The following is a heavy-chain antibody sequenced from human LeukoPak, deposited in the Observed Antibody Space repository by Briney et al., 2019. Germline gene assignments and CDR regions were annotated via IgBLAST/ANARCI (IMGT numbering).Heavy chain of an antibody. Sequence: GGSLRLSCAASGFTFDDYTMSWVRQAPGKGLEWVSGINWNGGSTGYADSVKGRFTISRDNAKNSLYLQMNSLRAEDTAVYYCARDVYFYYDSSGYYYVSHFDYWGQGTLVTVSS. CDR1: GFTFDDYT. J-gene: IGHJ4*02. CDR2: INWNGGST. CDR3: ARDVYFYYDSSGYYYVSHFDY. D-gene: IGHD3-22*01. V-gene: IGHV3-20*04.